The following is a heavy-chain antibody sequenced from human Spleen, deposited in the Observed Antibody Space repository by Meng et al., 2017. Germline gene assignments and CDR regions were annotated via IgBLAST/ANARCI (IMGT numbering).Heavy chain of an antibody. J-gene: IGHJ4*02. CDR2: TNEDGSQK. CDR1: GFLFNHYW. D-gene: IGHD3-10*01. CDR3: TRWGEYGSRELGN. Sequence: GGSLRLSCAGSGFLFNHYWMSWVRQAPGKGLEWVATTNEDGSQKYYVDSVKGRFTISKDNTENALYLQMNSLRVEDTAVYYCTRWGEYGSRELGNWGQGTLVTVSS. V-gene: IGHV3-7*01.